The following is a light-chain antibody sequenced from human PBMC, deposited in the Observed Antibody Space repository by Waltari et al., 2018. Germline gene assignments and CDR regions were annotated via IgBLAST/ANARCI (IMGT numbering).Light chain of an antibody. Sequence: DIQMTQSPSTLSASVGDRVTITCRASQSISSWLAWYQQKPGKPPKLLIYKAASLESGVPSRFSGSGSGTEFTLTINSLQPDDFATYYCQHYYSYPLTFGGGTKVEIK. CDR3: QHYYSYPLT. J-gene: IGKJ4*01. CDR1: QSISSW. V-gene: IGKV1-5*03. CDR2: KAA.